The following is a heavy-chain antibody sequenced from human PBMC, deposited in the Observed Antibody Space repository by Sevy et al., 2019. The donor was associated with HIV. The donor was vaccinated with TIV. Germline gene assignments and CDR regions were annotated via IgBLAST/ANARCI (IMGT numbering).Heavy chain of an antibody. V-gene: IGHV3-48*01. Sequence: GGSLRLSCAASGFTFSSYSMNWVRQAPGKGLEWVSYISSSSSTIYYADSVKGRFTISRDNAKNSLYLQMNSLRAEDTAVYYCCGSGPASTEVEYYYYYGMDVWGQGTTVTVSS. D-gene: IGHD1-26*01. CDR2: ISSSSSTI. CDR1: GFTFSSYS. CDR3: CGSGPASTEVEYYYYYGMDV. J-gene: IGHJ6*02.